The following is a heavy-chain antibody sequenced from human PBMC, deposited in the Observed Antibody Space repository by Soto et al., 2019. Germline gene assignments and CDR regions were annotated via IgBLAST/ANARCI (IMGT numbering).Heavy chain of an antibody. V-gene: IGHV3-23*01. J-gene: IGHJ6*02. Sequence: PGGSLRLSCAASGFPLSTYGMTWFRQAPGKGLEWVSAITGTGGNTYYVDSVKGRFTSSRDNSKNMLYLQVNSLRVEDTAVYYCARIRGYWYGLDVWGQGTTVTVSS. CDR2: ITGTGGNT. CDR3: ARIRGYWYGLDV. CDR1: GFPLSTYG.